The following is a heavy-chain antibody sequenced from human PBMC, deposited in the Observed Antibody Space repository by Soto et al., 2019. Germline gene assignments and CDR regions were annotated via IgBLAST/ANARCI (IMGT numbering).Heavy chain of an antibody. V-gene: IGHV3-48*02. J-gene: IGHJ3*02. CDR2: ISSSSSTI. Sequence: GGSLRLSCAASGFTFSSYSMNWVRRATGKGLEWVSYISSSSSTIYYADSVKGRFTISRDNAKNSLYLQMNSLRDEDTAVYYCARETYYYDSSGYRDAFDIWGQGTMVTVSS. CDR3: ARETYYYDSSGYRDAFDI. CDR1: GFTFSSYS. D-gene: IGHD3-22*01.